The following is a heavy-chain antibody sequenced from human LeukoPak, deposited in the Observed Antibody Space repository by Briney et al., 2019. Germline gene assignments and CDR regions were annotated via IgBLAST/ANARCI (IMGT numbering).Heavy chain of an antibody. J-gene: IGHJ5*02. CDR2: INHSGST. Sequence: SETLSLTCAVSGGSFSGYYWSWIRQPPGKGLEWIGEINHSGSTNYNPSLKSRVTISVDTSKNQFSLKLSSVTAADTAVYYCARERMATILGHYNWFDPWGQGTLVTVSS. CDR3: ARERMATILGHYNWFDP. CDR1: GGSFSGYY. D-gene: IGHD5-24*01. V-gene: IGHV4-34*01.